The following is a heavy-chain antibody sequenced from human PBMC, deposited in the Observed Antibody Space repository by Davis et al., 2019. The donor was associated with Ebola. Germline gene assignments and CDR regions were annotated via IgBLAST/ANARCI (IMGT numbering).Heavy chain of an antibody. J-gene: IGHJ4*02. CDR1: GFTFSSYA. D-gene: IGHD2-15*01. CDR3: AKTRSIVVVVPYDY. CDR2: ISGSGGST. Sequence: LSLSCAASGFTFSSYAMSWVRQAPGKGLEWVSAISGSGGSTYYADSVKGRFTISRDNSKNTLYLQMNSLRAEDTAVYYRAKTRSIVVVVPYDYWGQGTLVTVSS. V-gene: IGHV3-23*01.